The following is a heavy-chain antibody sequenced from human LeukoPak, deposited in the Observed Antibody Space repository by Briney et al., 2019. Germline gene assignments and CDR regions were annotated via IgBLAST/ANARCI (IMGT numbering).Heavy chain of an antibody. CDR3: ARDESIAARGWFDI. Sequence: GGSLRLSCAASGFTFSSYWMSWVRQAPGKGLEWVANIKQDGREKYYVDSVKGRFTISRDNSKNTLYLQMNSLRAEDMAVYYCARDESIAARGWFDIWGQGTTVTVSS. D-gene: IGHD6-6*01. CDR2: IKQDGREK. CDR1: GFTFSSYW. J-gene: IGHJ3*02. V-gene: IGHV3-7*01.